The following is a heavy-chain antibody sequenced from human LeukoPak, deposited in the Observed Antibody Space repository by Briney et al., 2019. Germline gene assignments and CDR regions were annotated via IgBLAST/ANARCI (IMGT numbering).Heavy chain of an antibody. CDR3: ARAVEASALDV. V-gene: IGHV1-2*02. CDR2: IIPDTGVA. J-gene: IGHJ3*01. CDR1: GYTFADYS. Sequence: GASVKVSCKASGYTFADYSIHWVRQAPGQGLECMGWIIPDTGVAKYAQTFQGRVTMTRDTSITTTFMELSSLRSDDTAVYYCARAVEASALDVWGQGTMVTFSS.